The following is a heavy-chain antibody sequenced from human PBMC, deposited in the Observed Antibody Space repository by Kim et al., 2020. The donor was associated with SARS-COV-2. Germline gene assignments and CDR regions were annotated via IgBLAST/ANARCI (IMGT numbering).Heavy chain of an antibody. Sequence: GGSLRLSCAASGFTFSSHAMHWVRQAPGKGLEWVAVIWYDGTNENYVDSVKGRFTISRDNFRNTLYLQMLSLRGEDTAVYYCARDDHGGVDFWGQGALVTVTS. CDR2: IWYDGTNE. D-gene: IGHD4-17*01. CDR1: GFTFSSHA. V-gene: IGHV3-33*08. J-gene: IGHJ4*02. CDR3: ARDDHGGVDF.